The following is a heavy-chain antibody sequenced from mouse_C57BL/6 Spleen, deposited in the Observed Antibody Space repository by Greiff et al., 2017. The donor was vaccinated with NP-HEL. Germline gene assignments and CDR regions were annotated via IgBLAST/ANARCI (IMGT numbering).Heavy chain of an antibody. CDR3: AGGPITTVVAPYYFDY. Sequence: QVQLKESGAELVKPGASVKISCKASGYAFSSYWMNWVKQRPGKGLEWIGQIYPGDGDTNYNGKFKGKATLTADKSSSTAYMQLSSLTSEDSAVYFCAGGPITTVVAPYYFDYWGQGTTLTVSS. D-gene: IGHD1-1*01. CDR1: GYAFSSYW. J-gene: IGHJ2*01. CDR2: IYPGDGDT. V-gene: IGHV1-80*01.